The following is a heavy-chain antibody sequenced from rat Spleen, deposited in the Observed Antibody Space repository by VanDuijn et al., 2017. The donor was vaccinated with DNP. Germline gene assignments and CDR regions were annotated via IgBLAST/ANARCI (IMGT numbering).Heavy chain of an antibody. D-gene: IGHD4-3*01. J-gene: IGHJ2*01. V-gene: IGHV5-25*01. CDR1: GFTFGYYY. CDR3: TRGGYYFDY. Sequence: EVQLVESGGGLVQPGRSMKVSCAASGFTFGYYYMAWVRQAPTKGLEWVASISTGGGDTYYGDSVRGRFTISRDNAKSTLYLQMNSLRSEDTATYYCTRGGYYFDYWGQGVMVTVSS. CDR2: ISTGGGDT.